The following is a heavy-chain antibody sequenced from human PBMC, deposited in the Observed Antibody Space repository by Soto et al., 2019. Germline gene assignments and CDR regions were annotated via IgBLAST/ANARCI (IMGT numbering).Heavy chain of an antibody. CDR1: GFSLTTSGVG. D-gene: IGHD3-3*01. CDR3: AHRVLRTVFGLVTTTAIYFDF. V-gene: IGHV2-5*02. J-gene: IGHJ4*02. CDR2: IYWDDGK. Sequence: QITLNESGPTVVRPTEPLTLTCRFSGFSLTTSGVGVGWIRQSPGKAPEWLALIYWDDGKVYRASLKSRLTITQATAQNPVVLTVSDLDPTDTATYYCAHRVLRTVFGLVTTTAIYFDFWGQGTPVAVSS.